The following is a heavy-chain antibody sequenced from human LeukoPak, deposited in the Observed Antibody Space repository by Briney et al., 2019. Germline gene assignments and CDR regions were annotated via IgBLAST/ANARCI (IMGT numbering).Heavy chain of an antibody. J-gene: IGHJ3*02. Sequence: QSGGSLRLSCAASGFTFSSYGMHWVRQAPGKGLEWVAVIRYDGSNKYYADSVKGRFTISRDNSKNTLYLQMNSLRAEDTAVYYCARDHRGQPRWLQLLRAFDIWGQGTMVTVSS. CDR1: GFTFSSYG. V-gene: IGHV3-33*01. CDR3: ARDHRGQPRWLQLLRAFDI. D-gene: IGHD5-24*01. CDR2: IRYDGSNK.